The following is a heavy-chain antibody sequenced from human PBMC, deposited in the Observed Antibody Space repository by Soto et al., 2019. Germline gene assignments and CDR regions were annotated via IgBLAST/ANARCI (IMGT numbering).Heavy chain of an antibody. D-gene: IGHD2-8*01. CDR1: GFTFKSYA. V-gene: IGHV3-NL1*01. Sequence: GGSLRLSCAGSGFTFKSYAMSWVRQAPGKGLEWVSRINSDGSSTSYADSVKGRFTISRDNSKNTLYLQMNSLRAEDTAVYYCARALGYCTNGVCPAAGPFDYWGQGTLVTVSS. J-gene: IGHJ4*02. CDR2: INSDGSST. CDR3: ARALGYCTNGVCPAAGPFDY.